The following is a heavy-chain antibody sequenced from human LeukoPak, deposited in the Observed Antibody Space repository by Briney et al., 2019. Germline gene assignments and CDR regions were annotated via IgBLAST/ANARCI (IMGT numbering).Heavy chain of an antibody. CDR2: IYTSGST. J-gene: IGHJ4*02. CDR3: ARYVGILGGFDY. D-gene: IGHD1-26*01. Sequence: NASQTLSLTCTVSGGSISSGSYYWTWIRQPAGKGLEWIGRIYTSGSTNYNPSLKDRVTMSLDTSNNHFSLELSSVSAADTAVYYCARYVGILGGFDYWGQGTLVTVSS. V-gene: IGHV4-61*02. CDR1: GGSISSGSYY.